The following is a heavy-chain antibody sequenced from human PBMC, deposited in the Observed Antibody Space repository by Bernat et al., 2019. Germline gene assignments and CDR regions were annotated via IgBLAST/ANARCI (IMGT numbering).Heavy chain of an antibody. CDR2: IYYSGST. V-gene: IGHV4-59*01. Sequence: QVQLQESGPGLVKPSETLSLTCTVSGGSISSYYWSWIRQPPGKGLEWIGYIYYSGSTNYNPSLKSRVTISVDTTTNQFSLKLSSVTAADTAVYYCARERIAARSFDYWGQGTLVTVSS. J-gene: IGHJ4*02. CDR3: ARERIAARSFDY. CDR1: GGSISSYY. D-gene: IGHD6-25*01.